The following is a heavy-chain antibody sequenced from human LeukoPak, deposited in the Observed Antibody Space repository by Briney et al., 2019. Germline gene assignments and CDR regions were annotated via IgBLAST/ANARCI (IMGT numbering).Heavy chain of an antibody. D-gene: IGHD1-14*01. Sequence: GGSLRLSCAASGFTFSGHWMSWVLQAPGKGLEWVANINQGGSEKYYVDSVKGRFTISRDNANNLLYLQMNSLRGEDTAVYYCTRDRSRAEDDWGQGTLVTVSS. J-gene: IGHJ4*02. V-gene: IGHV3-7*01. CDR1: GFTFSGHW. CDR2: INQGGSEK. CDR3: TRDRSRAEDD.